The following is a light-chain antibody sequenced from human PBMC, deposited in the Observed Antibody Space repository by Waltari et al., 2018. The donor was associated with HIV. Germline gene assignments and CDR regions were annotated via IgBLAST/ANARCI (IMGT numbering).Light chain of an antibody. J-gene: IGKJ3*01. CDR2: AAS. Sequence: DIQLTQSPSFLSASVGDRVTITCRASQGISSYLAWYQQKPGKASKLLIYAASTLQSGIPSRFSGSGSGTEFTLTISSLQPEDFATYYCQQLNSYPPFFTFGPGTKVHIK. CDR1: QGISSY. V-gene: IGKV1-9*01. CDR3: QQLNSYPPFFT.